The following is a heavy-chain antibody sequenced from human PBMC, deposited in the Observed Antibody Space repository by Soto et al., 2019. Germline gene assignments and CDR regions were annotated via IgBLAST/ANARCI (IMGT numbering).Heavy chain of an antibody. Sequence: QVQLVQSGAEVKKPGASVKVSCKASGYTFTSYYMHWVRQAPGQGLEWMGIINPSGGSTSYAKKFQGRVTMTRDTSTSTVYMELSSLRSEDTAVYYCAGWGGGAFDIWGQGTMITVSS. CDR3: AGWGGGAFDI. CDR1: GYTFTSYY. V-gene: IGHV1-46*01. J-gene: IGHJ3*02. CDR2: INPSGGST. D-gene: IGHD3-16*01.